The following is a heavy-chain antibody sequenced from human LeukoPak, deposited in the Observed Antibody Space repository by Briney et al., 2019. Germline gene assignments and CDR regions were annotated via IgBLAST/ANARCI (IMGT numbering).Heavy chain of an antibody. V-gene: IGHV1-69*02. CDR1: GGTFRSYT. D-gene: IGHD1-7*01. J-gene: IGHJ6*03. CDR2: IIPILGIA. Sequence: GSSVKVSCKASGGTFRSYTISWVRQAPGQGLEWMGRIIPILGIANYAQKFQGRVTITADKSTSTAYMELSSLRSEDTAVYYCATTGQTTDYYYYYMVVWGKGTTVTVSS. CDR3: ATTGQTTDYYYYYMVV.